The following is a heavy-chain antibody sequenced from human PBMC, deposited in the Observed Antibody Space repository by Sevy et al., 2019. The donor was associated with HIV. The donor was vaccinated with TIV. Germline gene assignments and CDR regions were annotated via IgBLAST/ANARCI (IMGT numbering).Heavy chain of an antibody. Sequence: GGSLRLSCAASGFSFRETWMSWVRQGPGKGLELVGRIKSKSDGGTTDYAAPVKGRFTISRDDSKTTLYLQMNSLKTEDTALYYCTTMGYHGGFAIWGQGTMVTVSS. CDR2: IKSKSDGGTT. CDR1: GFSFRETW. V-gene: IGHV3-15*01. J-gene: IGHJ3*02. D-gene: IGHD3-16*02. CDR3: TTMGYHGGFAI.